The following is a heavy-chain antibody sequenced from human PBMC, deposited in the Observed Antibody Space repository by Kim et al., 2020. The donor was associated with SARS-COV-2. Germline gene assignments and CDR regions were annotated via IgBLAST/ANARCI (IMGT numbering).Heavy chain of an antibody. CDR1: GGSISSYY. CDR3: AQGYGRY. J-gene: IGHJ4*02. CDR2: IYYSGST. V-gene: IGHV4-59*13. Sequence: SQTLSLTCTVSGGSISSYYWSWIRQPPGKGLEWIGYIYYSGSTNYNPSLKSRVTISVDTSKNQFSLKLSSVTAADTAVYYCAQGYGRYWGQGTLVTVSS. D-gene: IGHD2-15*01.